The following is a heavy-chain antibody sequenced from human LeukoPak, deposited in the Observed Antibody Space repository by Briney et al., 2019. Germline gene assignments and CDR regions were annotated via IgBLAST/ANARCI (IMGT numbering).Heavy chain of an antibody. D-gene: IGHD2-2*01. Sequence: ASVRVSCKVSGYTLTELPMHWVRQAPGKGLEWMGGFDPEDGEPLYAQKFQGRVTMTEDTSTDTAYMQLSSLRSDDTAVYYCATAKLPYCSITNCSSDYWGQGTLVTVSS. J-gene: IGHJ4*02. CDR2: FDPEDGEP. V-gene: IGHV1-24*01. CDR3: ATAKLPYCSITNCSSDY. CDR1: GYTLTELP.